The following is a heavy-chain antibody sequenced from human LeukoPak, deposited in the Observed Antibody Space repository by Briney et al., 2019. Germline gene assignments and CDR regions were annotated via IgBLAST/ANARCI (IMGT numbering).Heavy chain of an antibody. J-gene: IGHJ4*02. D-gene: IGHD4-23*01. CDR2: ISGSGGST. Sequence: GGSLRLSCAASGFTFSSYAMSWVRQAPGKGLEWVSAISGSGGSTYYADSVKGRFTISRDNSKNTLYLQMNSLRAEDTAVYYCAGDYGGNRGPPFDYWGQGTLVTVSS. CDR1: GFTFSSYA. V-gene: IGHV3-23*01. CDR3: AGDYGGNRGPPFDY.